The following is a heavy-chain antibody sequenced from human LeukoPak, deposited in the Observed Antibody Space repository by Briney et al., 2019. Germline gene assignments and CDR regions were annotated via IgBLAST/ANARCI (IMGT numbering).Heavy chain of an antibody. V-gene: IGHV4-59*08. Sequence: SEILSLTCTVSGGSISSYYWSWIRQPPGKGLEWIGYIYYSGSTNYNPSLKSRVTISVDTSKNQFSLKLSSMTAADTAVYYCARHLVAYAFDIWGQGTMVTVSS. J-gene: IGHJ3*02. CDR2: IYYSGST. CDR3: ARHLVAYAFDI. CDR1: GGSISSYY. D-gene: IGHD5-12*01.